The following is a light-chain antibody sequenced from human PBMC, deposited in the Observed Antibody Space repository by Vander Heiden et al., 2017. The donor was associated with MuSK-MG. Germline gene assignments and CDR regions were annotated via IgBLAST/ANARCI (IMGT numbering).Light chain of an antibody. CDR2: AAS. CDR3: QQSDSTPGVT. V-gene: IGKV1-39*01. Sequence: DIQMTQSPSSLSASVGDRVTITCRASQSISSYLHWYQQKPGKAPKLLIYAASSLQSGVPSRFSGSGSGKDFTLTISSRQPEDFATYYCQQSDSTPGVTFGHGTKVDIK. CDR1: QSISSY. J-gene: IGKJ3*01.